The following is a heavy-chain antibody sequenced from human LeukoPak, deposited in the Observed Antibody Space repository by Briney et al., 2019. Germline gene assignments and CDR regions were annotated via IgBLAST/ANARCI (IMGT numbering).Heavy chain of an antibody. Sequence: ASVKVSCKASGYTFTSYYMHWVRQAPGQGLEWMGRIIPVLEMATYAQKYEGRVKITADKSTTTIYLFLSSLTSDDTAVYYCARGRNYFDYWGQGSLVTVSS. CDR3: ARGRNYFDY. J-gene: IGHJ4*01. CDR1: GYTFTSYY. V-gene: IGHV1-46*01. CDR2: IIPVLEMA.